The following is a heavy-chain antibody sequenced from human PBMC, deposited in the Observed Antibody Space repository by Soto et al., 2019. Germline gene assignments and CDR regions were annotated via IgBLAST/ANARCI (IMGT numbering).Heavy chain of an antibody. V-gene: IGHV1-2*02. CDR3: AGGGRLIRAPLL. Sequence: GASVKVSCKASGYTFTAYFMHWVRQAPGQELEWMGWINPNSGASKYAQKFQGRVTLSRDTSISTAYMELSGMRSDDTAVYYCAGGGRLIRAPLLWGQGTLVTVSS. J-gene: IGHJ4*02. CDR2: INPNSGAS. CDR1: GYTFTAYF. D-gene: IGHD1-26*01.